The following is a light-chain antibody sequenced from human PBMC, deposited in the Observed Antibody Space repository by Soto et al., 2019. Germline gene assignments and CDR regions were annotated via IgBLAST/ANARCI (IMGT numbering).Light chain of an antibody. CDR1: HNISGY. J-gene: IGKJ1*01. CDR2: VAS. V-gene: IGKV1-39*01. CDR3: QQSYSTPLT. Sequence: KLPQSQSPLFQPVKARLTITSRASHNISGYLNWYQQKPGKAPKLLIYVASSLQSGIPSRFSGSGSETDFTLTISSLQPEDFATYYCQQSYSTPLTFGQGTKVDIK.